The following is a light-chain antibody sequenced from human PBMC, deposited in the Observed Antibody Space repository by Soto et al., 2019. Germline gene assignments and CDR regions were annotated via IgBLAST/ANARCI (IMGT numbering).Light chain of an antibody. CDR3: QSYDSSLSGYV. J-gene: IGLJ1*01. V-gene: IGLV1-40*01. CDR1: SSNIGAGYD. CDR2: GNN. Sequence: QSVLTQPPSVSGAPGQRVPISCTGCSSNIGAGYDVHWYQQLPGTAPKLLIYGNNNRPSGVPDRFSGSKSGTSASLAITGLQAEDEADYYCQSYDSSLSGYVFGTGTKVT.